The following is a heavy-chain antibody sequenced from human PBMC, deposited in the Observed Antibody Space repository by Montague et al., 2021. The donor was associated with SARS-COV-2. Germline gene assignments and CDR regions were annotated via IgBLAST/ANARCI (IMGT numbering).Heavy chain of an antibody. D-gene: IGHD2-15*01. CDR1: GGSFSGYY. V-gene: IGHV4-34*01. Sequence: SETLSLTCAVYGGSFSGYYWSWIRQPPGKGLEWIGEINHSGSTNYNPSLKSRVTISVDTSKNQFSLKLSSVTAADTAAYYCARGRVVAATLSDYYYYGMDVWGQGTTVTVSS. CDR2: INHSGST. J-gene: IGHJ6*02. CDR3: ARGRVVAATLSDYYYYGMDV.